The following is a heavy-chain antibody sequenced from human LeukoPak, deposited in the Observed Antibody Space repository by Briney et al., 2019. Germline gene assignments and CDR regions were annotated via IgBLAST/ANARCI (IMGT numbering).Heavy chain of an antibody. V-gene: IGHV1-2*06. D-gene: IGHD3-22*01. J-gene: IGHJ4*02. Sequence: GASVKVSCKASGYTFTGYYMHWVRQAPGQGLEWMGRINPNSGGTNYAQKFQGRVTMTRDTSIGTAYMALSSLRSEDTAVYYCAIGREITVIATRYYFDYWGQGTLVTVSS. CDR3: AIGREITVIATRYYFDY. CDR1: GYTFTGYY. CDR2: INPNSGGT.